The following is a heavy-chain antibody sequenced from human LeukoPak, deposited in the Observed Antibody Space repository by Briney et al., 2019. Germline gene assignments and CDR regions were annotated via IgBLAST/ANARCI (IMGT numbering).Heavy chain of an antibody. V-gene: IGHV4-59*08. CDR2: LNYTGNA. D-gene: IGHD3-22*01. Sequence: SETLSLTCTVSGGSIRTSPWTWIRQPPGKGLEYIGYLNYTGNANYSPSLKSRVTMSLDTSKKQFSLKLRSVTAADTAVYYCARLNHCDRSGYFSPNGFDIWGQGTMVTVSS. CDR1: GGSIRTSP. CDR3: ARLNHCDRSGYFSPNGFDI. J-gene: IGHJ3*02.